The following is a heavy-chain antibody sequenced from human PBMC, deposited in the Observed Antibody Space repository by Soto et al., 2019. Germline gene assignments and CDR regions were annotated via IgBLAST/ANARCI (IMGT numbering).Heavy chain of an antibody. Sequence: ASVKVSCKASGYTFTSYDINWVRQATGQGLEWMGWMNPNSGNTGYAQKFQGRVTMTRNTSISTAYMELSSLRSEDTAVYYCARGNVLRFLEWLSPQIYYFDYWGQGTLVTVSS. CDR1: GYTFTSYD. V-gene: IGHV1-8*01. D-gene: IGHD3-3*01. CDR3: ARGNVLRFLEWLSPQIYYFDY. CDR2: MNPNSGNT. J-gene: IGHJ4*02.